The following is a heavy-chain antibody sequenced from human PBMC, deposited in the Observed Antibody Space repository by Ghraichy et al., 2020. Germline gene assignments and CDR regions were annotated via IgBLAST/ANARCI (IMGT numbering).Heavy chain of an antibody. CDR3: ARCVPYYDFWSGYPESYYYYYMDV. J-gene: IGHJ6*03. CDR1: GGTFSSYA. Sequence: SVKVSCKASGGTFSSYAISWVRQAPGQGLEWMGRIIPILGIANYAQKFQGRVTITADKSTSTAYMELSSLRSEDTAVYYCARCVPYYDFWSGYPESYYYYYMDVWGKGTTVTVSS. D-gene: IGHD3-3*01. V-gene: IGHV1-69*04. CDR2: IIPILGIA.